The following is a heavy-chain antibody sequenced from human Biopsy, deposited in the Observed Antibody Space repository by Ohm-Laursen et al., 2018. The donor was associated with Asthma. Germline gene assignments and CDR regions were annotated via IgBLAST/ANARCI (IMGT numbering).Heavy chain of an antibody. J-gene: IGHJ4*02. V-gene: IGHV1-69*01. CDR2: INSVFGTT. Sequence: SSVKVSCKSLGGTFNTYVIGRVRQAPGQGLEWMGGINSVFGTTTYPQKFQDRVTITADDSTSTVYMELSSLRSGDTAVYYCARKAGSCISRTCYSLDFWGQGTLVTVSS. CDR1: GGTFNTYV. CDR3: ARKAGSCISRTCYSLDF. D-gene: IGHD2-15*01.